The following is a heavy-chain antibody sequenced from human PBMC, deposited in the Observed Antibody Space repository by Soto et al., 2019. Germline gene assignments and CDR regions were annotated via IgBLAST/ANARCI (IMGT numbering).Heavy chain of an antibody. Sequence: ASVKVSCKASGYTFTSYGISWVRQAPGQGLEWMGWISAYNGNTNYAQKLQGRVTMTTDTSTSTAYMELRSLRSDDTAVYYCARDFRRLYYYDSSGYYPPSDYWGQGTLVTAPQ. V-gene: IGHV1-18*01. D-gene: IGHD3-22*01. J-gene: IGHJ4*02. CDR1: GYTFTSYG. CDR2: ISAYNGNT. CDR3: ARDFRRLYYYDSSGYYPPSDY.